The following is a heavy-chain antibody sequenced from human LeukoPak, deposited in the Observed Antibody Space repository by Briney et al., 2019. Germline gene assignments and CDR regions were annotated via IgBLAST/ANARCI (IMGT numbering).Heavy chain of an antibody. D-gene: IGHD1-1*01. V-gene: IGHV4-59*01. CDR2: IFYSGRT. CDR3: ARVSWFPGTSYYFMDV. Sequence: SETLSLTCTVSGGSISNYYWNWIRQPPGKGLEWIGYIFYSGRTNYNPSLKSRVTLSVDTSKNWFSLRLTSVTAADTAVYYCARVSWFPGTSYYFMDVWGKGTTVTVSS. J-gene: IGHJ6*03. CDR1: GGSISNYY.